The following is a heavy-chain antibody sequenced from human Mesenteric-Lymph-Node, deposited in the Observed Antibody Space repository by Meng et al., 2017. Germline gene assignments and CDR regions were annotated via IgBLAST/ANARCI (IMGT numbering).Heavy chain of an antibody. CDR3: AREWVERGGSYSPFDY. D-gene: IGHD1-26*01. V-gene: IGHV1-2*06. CDR1: GYTFTGYY. Sequence: ASVKVSCKASGYTFTGYYMHWVRQAPGQGLEWMGRINPNSGGTNYAQKFQGRVTMTRDTSISTAYMELSRLRSDDTAVYYCAREWVERGGSYSPFDYWGQGTLVTVSS. J-gene: IGHJ4*02. CDR2: INPNSGGT.